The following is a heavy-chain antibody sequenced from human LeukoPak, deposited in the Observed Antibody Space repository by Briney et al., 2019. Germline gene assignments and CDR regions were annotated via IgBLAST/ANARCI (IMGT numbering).Heavy chain of an antibody. Sequence: ASVKVSCKASGYTFTDYSMHWVRQAPGQRLEWMGWINPNSGGTTYAQKFQGRVTMTRDTSISTAYMELSSLRSDDTAVYYCARESRTTGTTSTDWGQGTLVTVSS. CDR3: ARESRTTGTTSTD. V-gene: IGHV1-2*02. J-gene: IGHJ4*01. CDR2: INPNSGGT. CDR1: GYTFTDYS. D-gene: IGHD1-1*01.